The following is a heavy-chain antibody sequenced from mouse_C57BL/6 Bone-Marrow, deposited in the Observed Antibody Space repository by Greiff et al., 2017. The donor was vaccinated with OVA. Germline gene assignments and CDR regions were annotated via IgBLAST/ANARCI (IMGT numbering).Heavy chain of an antibody. CDR3: AKKWGNFYAMDY. J-gene: IGHJ4*01. Sequence: QVQLKESGPGLVQPSQSLSITCTVSGFSLTSYGVHWVRQSPGKGLEWLGVIWRGGSTDYNAAFMSRLSITKDNSKSQVFFKMNSLQADDTAIYSCAKKWGNFYAMDYWGQGTSVTASS. CDR2: IWRGGST. V-gene: IGHV2-5*01. D-gene: IGHD2-1*01. CDR1: GFSLTSYG.